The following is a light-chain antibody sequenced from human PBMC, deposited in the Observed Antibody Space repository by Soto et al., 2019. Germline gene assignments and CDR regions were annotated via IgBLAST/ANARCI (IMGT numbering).Light chain of an antibody. Sequence: QSVLTQPPSASGIPGQRVTISCSGSSSNIGSNTVNWYQQLPGTAPKLLIYSNNQRPSGVPDRFSGSKSGTSASLAISGLQSEDEADYYCAAWDDSLNGWVFGGGTKLNVL. CDR1: SSNIGSNT. J-gene: IGLJ3*02. CDR3: AAWDDSLNGWV. CDR2: SNN. V-gene: IGLV1-44*01.